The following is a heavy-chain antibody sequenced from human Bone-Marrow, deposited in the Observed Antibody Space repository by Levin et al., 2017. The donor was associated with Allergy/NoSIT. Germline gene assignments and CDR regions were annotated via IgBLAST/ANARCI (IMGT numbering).Heavy chain of an antibody. Sequence: GGSLKISCKASGYTFTSYGISWVRQAPGQGLEWMGWISAYNGNTNYAQKLQGRVTMTTDTSTSTAYMELRSLRSDDTAVYYCARASVYYGSGSYFAFDIWGQGTMVTVSS. CDR3: ARASVYYGSGSYFAFDI. V-gene: IGHV1-18*01. CDR1: GYTFTSYG. CDR2: ISAYNGNT. J-gene: IGHJ3*02. D-gene: IGHD3-10*01.